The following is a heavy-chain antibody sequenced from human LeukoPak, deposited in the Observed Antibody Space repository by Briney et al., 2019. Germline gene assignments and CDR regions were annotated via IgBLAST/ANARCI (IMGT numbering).Heavy chain of an antibody. J-gene: IGHJ4*02. CDR2: ISSSSSYI. V-gene: IGHV3-21*01. D-gene: IGHD2-21*02. Sequence: GGSLRLSCAASGFTFSSYSMNWVRQAPGKGLEWVSSISSSSSYIYYADSVKGRFTISRDNAKNSLYLQMNSLRAEDTAVYCCAREVLCGGDCFSFDYWGQGTLVTVSS. CDR1: GFTFSSYS. CDR3: AREVLCGGDCFSFDY.